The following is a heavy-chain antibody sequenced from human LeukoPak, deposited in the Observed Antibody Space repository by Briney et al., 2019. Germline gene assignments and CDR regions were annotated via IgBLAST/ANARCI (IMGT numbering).Heavy chain of an antibody. D-gene: IGHD2-15*01. CDR3: ARYGSGSSCYYQFDY. J-gene: IGHJ4*02. CDR1: GFNFSSHW. V-gene: IGHV3-74*01. CDR2: INSDGSST. Sequence: GGSLRLSCAASGFNFSSHWMHWVRQAPGKGLVWVSRINSDGSSTSYADSVKGRFTISRDNAKNTLYLQMNSLRAEDTAVYYCARYGSGSSCYYQFDYWGQGTLVTVSS.